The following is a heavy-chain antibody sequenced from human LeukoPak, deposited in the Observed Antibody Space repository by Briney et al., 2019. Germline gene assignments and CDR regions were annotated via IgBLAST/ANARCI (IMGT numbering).Heavy chain of an antibody. D-gene: IGHD4-17*01. Sequence: SETLSLTCTVSGGSISDSYWGWIRHPPGKGLEWIGYIYYSGSTKYNPSLMSRVTMSIDTSKNQFSLKLSSVSAADSAVYYCARRIQENRMTTANNWFDPWGQGTLVTVSS. CDR3: ARRIQENRMTTANNWFDP. CDR1: GGSISDSY. CDR2: IYYSGST. J-gene: IGHJ5*02. V-gene: IGHV4-59*08.